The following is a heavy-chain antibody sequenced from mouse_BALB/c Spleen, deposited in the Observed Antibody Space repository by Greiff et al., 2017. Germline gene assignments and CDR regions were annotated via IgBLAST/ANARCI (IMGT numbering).Heavy chain of an antibody. V-gene: IGHV5-4*02. CDR2: ISDGGSYT. D-gene: IGHD1-1*01. Sequence: EVMLVESGGGLVKPGGSLKLSCAASGFTFSDYYMYWVRQTPEKRLEWVATISDGGSYTYYPDSVKGRFTISRDNAKNNLYLQMSSLKSEDTAMYYCARDYYGSSYDAMDYWGQGTSVTVSS. CDR3: ARDYYGSSYDAMDY. CDR1: GFTFSDYY. J-gene: IGHJ4*01.